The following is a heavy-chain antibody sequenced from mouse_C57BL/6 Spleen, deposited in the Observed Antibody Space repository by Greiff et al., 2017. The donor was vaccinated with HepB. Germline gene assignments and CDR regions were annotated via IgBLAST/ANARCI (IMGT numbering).Heavy chain of an antibody. J-gene: IGHJ4*01. D-gene: IGHD2-4*01. V-gene: IGHV1-81*01. CDR3: AREVLGLRQDAMYY. Sequence: VQLQQSGAELARPGASVKLSCKASGYTFTSYGISWVKQRTGQGLEWIGEIYPRSGNTYYNEKFKGKATLTADKSSSTAYMELRSLTSEDSAVYFCAREVLGLRQDAMYYWGQGTSVTVSS. CDR2: IYPRSGNT. CDR1: GYTFTSYG.